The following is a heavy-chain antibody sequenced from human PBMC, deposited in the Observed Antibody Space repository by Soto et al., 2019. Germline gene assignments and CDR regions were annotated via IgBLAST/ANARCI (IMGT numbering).Heavy chain of an antibody. V-gene: IGHV1-18*01. CDR2: INAYNGNT. Sequence: QVQLVQSGAEVKNPGASVKVSCKASGYRFTSYGIGWVRQAPGQGLEWMGWINAYNGNTNYAQNLQGRVTLTTDTFSSSAYMELRRLRSNDTVVDPCAMVHVHVLPSSQDVWGQGTTVTVSS. J-gene: IGHJ6*02. CDR3: AMVHVHVLPSSQDV. D-gene: IGHD3-10*01. CDR1: GYRFTSYG.